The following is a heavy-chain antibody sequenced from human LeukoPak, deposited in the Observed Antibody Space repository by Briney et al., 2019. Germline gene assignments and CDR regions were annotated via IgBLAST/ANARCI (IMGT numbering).Heavy chain of an antibody. CDR2: ISSSVSTI. CDR3: ARNPHYYGSGSSFGFDY. J-gene: IGHJ4*02. CDR1: GFTFSSYS. Sequence: PGGSLRLSCAASGFTFSSYSMNWVRQAPGKGLEWVSYISSSVSTIYYADSVKGRFTISRDNAKNSLYLQMNSLRAEDTAVYYCARNPHYYGSGSSFGFDYWGQGTLVTVSS. D-gene: IGHD3-10*01. V-gene: IGHV3-48*04.